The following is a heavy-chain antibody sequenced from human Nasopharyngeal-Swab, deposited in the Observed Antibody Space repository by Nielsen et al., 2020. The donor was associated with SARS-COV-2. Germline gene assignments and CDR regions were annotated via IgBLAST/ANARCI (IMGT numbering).Heavy chain of an antibody. CDR3: AGGTGWLTDS. V-gene: IGHV3-7*03. D-gene: IGHD3-9*01. CDR1: GFTFSNYW. J-gene: IGHJ4*02. CDR2: IKQDGSET. Sequence: GGSLRPSCAASGFTFSNYWMNWVRQTPGKGLEWVAIIKQDGSETYYVDSVRGRFTISRDNAKNSLSLVMTSLRADDTAVYYCAGGTGWLTDSWGQGTLVTVSS.